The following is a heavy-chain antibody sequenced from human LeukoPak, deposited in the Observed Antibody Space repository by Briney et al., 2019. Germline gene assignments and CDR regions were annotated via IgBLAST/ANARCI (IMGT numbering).Heavy chain of an antibody. CDR3: ARVTANHVCWFPP. CDR2: LNPKTGGT. J-gene: IGHJ5*02. V-gene: IGHV1-2*02. Sequence: ASVNVSCKASGYTLPDHYIHWVRQAPGQGLEWMGWLNPKTGGTNHAQTFQGRVTMTRDTSISTTYMELSRLTSDDTAVYYCARVTANHVCWFPPCGQGTLVTVSS. D-gene: IGHD2-21*02. CDR1: GYTLPDHY.